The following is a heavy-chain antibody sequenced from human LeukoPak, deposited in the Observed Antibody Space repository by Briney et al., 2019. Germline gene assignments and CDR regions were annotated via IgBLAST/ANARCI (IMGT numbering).Heavy chain of an antibody. CDR1: GYTFISYY. CDR3: SRSNSGSYPLEY. Sequence: GASVKVSCKESGYTFISYYVHWVRQAPGQGLEWMGIINPTGGTTTYAQKFQGRVTMTRDTSTSTVYMELSSLRSEDTAVYYCSRSNSGSYPLEYWGHGTLVTVSS. D-gene: IGHD3-10*01. V-gene: IGHV1-46*01. J-gene: IGHJ4*01. CDR2: INPTGGTT.